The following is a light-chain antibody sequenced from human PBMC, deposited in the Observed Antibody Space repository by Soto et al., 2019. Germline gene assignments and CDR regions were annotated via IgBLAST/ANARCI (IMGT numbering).Light chain of an antibody. CDR1: QGISSW. J-gene: IGKJ4*01. CDR3: QQADSFPLT. Sequence: DIQMTQAPSSVSASVGDRVTITCRASQGISSWVAWYQQKTGKAPKLLIYAASSLQSGVPSRFSGSGSGTDFTLTISSLQPEDSATYYCQQADSFPLTLGGGTKVEIK. V-gene: IGKV1-12*01. CDR2: AAS.